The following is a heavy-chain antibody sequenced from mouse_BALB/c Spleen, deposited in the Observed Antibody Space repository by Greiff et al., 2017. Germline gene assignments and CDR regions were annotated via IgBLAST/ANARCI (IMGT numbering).Heavy chain of an antibody. CDR2: ISSGGSYT. V-gene: IGHV5-6-4*01. D-gene: IGHD2-4*01. CDR1: GFTFSSYT. Sequence: EVKLMESGGDLVKPGGSLKLSCAASGFTFSSYTMSWVRQTPEKRLEWVATISSGGSYTYYPDSVKGRFTISRDNAKNTLYLQMSSLKSEDTAMYYCTSIYYDYGFAYWGQGTLVTGSA. CDR3: TSIYYDYGFAY. J-gene: IGHJ3*01.